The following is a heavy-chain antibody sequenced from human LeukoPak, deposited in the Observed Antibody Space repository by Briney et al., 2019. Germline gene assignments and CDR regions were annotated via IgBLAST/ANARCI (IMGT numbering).Heavy chain of an antibody. V-gene: IGHV4-30-2*01. J-gene: IGHJ4*02. CDR2: IYHSGST. CDR3: ARVEGCSGFYFDY. CDR1: GGSISSGGYY. Sequence: SQTLSLTCTVSGGSISSGGYYWSWIRQPPGKGLEWIGYIYHSGSTYYNPSLKSRVTISVDRSKNQFSLKLSSVTAADTAVYYCARVEGCSGFYFDYWGQGTLVTVSS. D-gene: IGHD3-22*01.